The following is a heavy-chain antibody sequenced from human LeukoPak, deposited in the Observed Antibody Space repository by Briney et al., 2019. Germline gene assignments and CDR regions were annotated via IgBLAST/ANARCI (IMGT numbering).Heavy chain of an antibody. CDR1: GFTFSDYY. J-gene: IGHJ6*02. D-gene: IGHD6-13*01. Sequence: GGSLRLSCAASGFTFSDYYMSWIRQAPGKGLEWVSYISSSGSTIYYADSVKGRFTISRDNAKNSLYLQMNSLRAEDTAVYYCASPFTYSSSWSVPTLYYYYGMDVWGQGTTVTVSS. V-gene: IGHV3-11*01. CDR2: ISSSGSTI. CDR3: ASPFTYSSSWSVPTLYYYYGMDV.